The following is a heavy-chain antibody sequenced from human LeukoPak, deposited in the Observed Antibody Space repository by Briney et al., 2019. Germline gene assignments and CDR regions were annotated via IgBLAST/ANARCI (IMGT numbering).Heavy chain of an antibody. CDR2: IGIRGDT. V-gene: IGHV3-13*01. CDR1: GFTFIDYD. D-gene: IGHD6-19*01. J-gene: IGHJ4*02. Sequence: GGSLRLSCAASGFTFIDYDMHWVRQVIGKGLEWVSAIGIRGDTHYSGSVKGRFTISRENAESSLYLQMNSLRAEDTAVYYCERGGIQVSGIDEFDYWGQGTLVTVSS. CDR3: ERGGIQVSGIDEFDY.